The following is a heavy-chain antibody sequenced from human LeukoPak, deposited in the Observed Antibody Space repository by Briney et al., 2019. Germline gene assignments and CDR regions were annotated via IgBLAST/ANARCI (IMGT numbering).Heavy chain of an antibody. CDR3: ARAYSSSWHFDY. V-gene: IGHV5-10-1*01. CDR2: IDPSDSYT. Sequence: GESLKISCKGSGYSFTSYWINWVRPMPGQGLEWMGRIDPSDSYTNYSPSFQGHVTISADKSISTAYLQWSSLKASDPAMYYCARAYSSSWHFDYWGQGTLVTVSS. CDR1: GYSFTSYW. J-gene: IGHJ4*02. D-gene: IGHD6-13*01.